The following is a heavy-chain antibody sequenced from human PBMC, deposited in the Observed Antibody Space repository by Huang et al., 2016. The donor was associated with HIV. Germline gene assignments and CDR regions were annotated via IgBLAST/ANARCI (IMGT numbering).Heavy chain of an antibody. D-gene: IGHD3-10*01. CDR3: VRENYGSGSTLHWFDP. CDR1: GFSFDSFA. J-gene: IGHJ5*02. V-gene: IGHV3-21*01. Sequence: DVQLVESGGGLVKPGGSLRLSCAASGFSFDSFAMHWVRQAPGKGREWGVSITASRSVKDDAVALTGRFTGSRDNAKNSLYLQMNSLRPEDTAVYYCVRENYGSGSTLHWFDPWGQGTLVTVSS. CDR2: ITASRSVK.